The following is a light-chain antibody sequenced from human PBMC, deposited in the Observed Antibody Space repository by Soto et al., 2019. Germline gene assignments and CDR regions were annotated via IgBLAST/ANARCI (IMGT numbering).Light chain of an antibody. V-gene: IGLV2-14*01. CDR2: DVS. CDR1: SSDVGGYNY. CDR3: SSYTSSSTQVI. J-gene: IGLJ2*01. Sequence: QSALAQPASMSGSPGQSITISCTGTSSDVGGYNYVSWYQQHPGKAPKLLIYDVSNRPSGVSSRFSGSKSGNTASLTISGLQAEDEADYYCSSYTSSSTQVIFGGGTKLTVL.